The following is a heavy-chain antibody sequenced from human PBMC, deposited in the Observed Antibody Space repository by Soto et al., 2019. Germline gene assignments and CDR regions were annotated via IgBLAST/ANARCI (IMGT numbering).Heavy chain of an antibody. CDR2: ISAYNGNT. J-gene: IGHJ4*02. CDR1: GYTFTSYG. V-gene: IGHV1-18*04. Sequence: ASVKVSCKASGYTFTSYGISWVRQAPGQGLEWMGWISAYNGNTNYAQKLQGRVTMTTDTSTSTAYMELRSLRSDDTAVYYCARVPPFTIIVVVTPFDYWGQGTLVTVSS. D-gene: IGHD3-22*01. CDR3: ARVPPFTIIVVVTPFDY.